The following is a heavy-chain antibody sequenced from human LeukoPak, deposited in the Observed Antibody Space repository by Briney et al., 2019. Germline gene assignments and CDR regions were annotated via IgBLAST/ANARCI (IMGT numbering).Heavy chain of an antibody. CDR2: IYHSGST. J-gene: IGHJ4*02. D-gene: IGHD5-24*01. Sequence: SETLSLTCAVSGYSIRSGYYWGWIRQPPGKGLEWIGSIYHSGSTYYNPSLKSRVTISVDTSKNQFSLKLSSVIAADTAVYYCARYRSRDGYNSWGQGTLVTVSS. V-gene: IGHV4-38-2*01. CDR3: ARYRSRDGYNS. CDR1: GYSIRSGYY.